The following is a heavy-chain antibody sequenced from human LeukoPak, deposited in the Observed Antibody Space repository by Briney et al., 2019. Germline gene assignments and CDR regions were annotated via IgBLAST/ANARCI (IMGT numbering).Heavy chain of an antibody. Sequence: GGSLRLSCAASGFTFSSYGMHWVRQAPGKGLEWVAVIWYDGTNIHYAESVKGRCTISRDNAMNTLYLEVNSLRAEDTAVYFCARLFKVVPAAIHTWGQGTLVTVSS. CDR3: ARLFKVVPAAIHT. CDR1: GFTFSSYG. CDR2: IWYDGTNI. J-gene: IGHJ5*02. D-gene: IGHD2-2*01. V-gene: IGHV3-33*01.